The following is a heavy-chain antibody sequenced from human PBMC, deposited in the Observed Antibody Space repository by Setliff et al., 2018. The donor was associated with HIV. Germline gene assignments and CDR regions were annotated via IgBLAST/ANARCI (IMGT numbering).Heavy chain of an antibody. J-gene: IGHJ4*02. CDR2: IDHSGST. CDR1: GGSFNDYY. CDR3: ARGLNYYGSGSYLPLGY. D-gene: IGHD3-10*01. V-gene: IGHV4-34*01. Sequence: PSETLSLTCAVYGGSFNDYYWTWIRQPPGKGLEWIGEIDHSGSTKYNASLKSRVTISIDTSKNQISLKLSSVTAADTAVYYCARGLNYYGSGSYLPLGYWGQGTLVTVSS.